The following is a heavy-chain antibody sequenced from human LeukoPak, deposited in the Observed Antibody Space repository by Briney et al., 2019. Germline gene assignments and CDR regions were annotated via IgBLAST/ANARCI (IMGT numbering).Heavy chain of an antibody. Sequence: GGSLRLSCVTSGFAFSSYGMHWVRQAPGRGLEWVTVIAHDGSIQHYADSVKGRFTTSRDNSKNTLYLQMSSLRAEDTAVYYCVKDLGYCSSTSCYGLYYYYGMDVWGQGTTVTVSS. CDR1: GFAFSSYG. CDR3: VKDLGYCSSTSCYGLYYYYGMDV. D-gene: IGHD2-2*01. J-gene: IGHJ6*02. CDR2: IAHDGSIQ. V-gene: IGHV3-30*18.